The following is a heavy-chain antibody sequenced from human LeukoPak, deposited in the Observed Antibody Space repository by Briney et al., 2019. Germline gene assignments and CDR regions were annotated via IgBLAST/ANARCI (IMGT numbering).Heavy chain of an antibody. CDR1: AFTFSNYA. Sequence: PGGSLRLSCAASAFTFSNYAMTWVRQAPGKGLEWVAFIRYDGSNKYYADSVKGRFTISRDNSKNTLYLQMNSLRAEDTAVYYCAKDEFIVATMSYFDYWGQGTLVTVSS. V-gene: IGHV3-30*02. CDR2: IRYDGSNK. D-gene: IGHD5-12*01. J-gene: IGHJ4*02. CDR3: AKDEFIVATMSYFDY.